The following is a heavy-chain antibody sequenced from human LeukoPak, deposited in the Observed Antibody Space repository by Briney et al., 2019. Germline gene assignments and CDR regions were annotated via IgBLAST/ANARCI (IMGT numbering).Heavy chain of an antibody. V-gene: IGHV1-69*05. J-gene: IGHJ3*02. CDR3: ASGSYLAFDI. CDR2: TIPIFGTT. D-gene: IGHD1-26*01. CDR1: GGTFSSYT. Sequence: ASVKVSCKASGGTFSSYTISWVRQAPGQGLEWMGRTIPIFGTTNYAQKFQGRVTITTDESTSTAYMELSSLRSEDTAVYYCASGSYLAFDIWGQGTMVTVSS.